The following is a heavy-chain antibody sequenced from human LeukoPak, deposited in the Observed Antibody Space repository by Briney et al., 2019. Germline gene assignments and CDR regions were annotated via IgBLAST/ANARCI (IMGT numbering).Heavy chain of an antibody. J-gene: IGHJ5*02. CDR2: IYYSGRT. CDR1: GGSISSSSYY. CDR3: ARDYGSGNNWFDP. Sequence: PSETLFLTCTVSGGSISSSSYYWGGVRQTPGKGGEWVGSIYYSGRTYYKPSLKSRVTISVNTSKNQFTLKLSSVTAADTAVYYCARDYGSGNNWFDPWGQGTLVTVSS. V-gene: IGHV4-39*01. D-gene: IGHD3-10*01.